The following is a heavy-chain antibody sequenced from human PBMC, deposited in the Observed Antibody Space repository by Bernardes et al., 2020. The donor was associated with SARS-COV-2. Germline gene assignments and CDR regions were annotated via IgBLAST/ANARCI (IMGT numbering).Heavy chain of an antibody. V-gene: IGHV3-15*01. D-gene: IGHD3-22*01. CDR3: TTDLHYYSSYYFDY. J-gene: IGHJ4*02. Sequence: GGSLRLSCAASGFTFSNDWMSWVRQAPGKGLEWVGLIKSKTDGGTTDYAAPVKGRFTISRDDSKNTLYLQMNSLKTEDTAVYYCTTDLHYYSSYYFDYWGQGTLVTASS. CDR2: IKSKTDGGTT. CDR1: GFTFSNDW.